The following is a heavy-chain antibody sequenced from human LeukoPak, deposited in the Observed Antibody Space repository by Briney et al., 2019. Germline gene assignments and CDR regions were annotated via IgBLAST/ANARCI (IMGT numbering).Heavy chain of an antibody. CDR3: AREFTREKPGIAAAGRGVWFDP. V-gene: IGHV1-69*10. CDR1: GGTFSSYA. D-gene: IGHD6-13*01. J-gene: IGHJ5*02. Sequence: ASVKVSCKASGGTFSSYAISWVRQAPGQGLEWMGGIIPILGIANYAQKFQGRVTITADKSTSTAYMELSSLRSEDTAVYYCAREFTREKPGIAAAGRGVWFDPWGQGTLVTVSS. CDR2: IIPILGIA.